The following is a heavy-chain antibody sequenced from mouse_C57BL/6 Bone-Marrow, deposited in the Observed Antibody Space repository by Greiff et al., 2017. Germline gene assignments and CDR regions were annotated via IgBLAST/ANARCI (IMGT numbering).Heavy chain of an antibody. Sequence: VQLQQSGAELVRPGASVKLSCTASGFNIKDDYMHWVKQRPEQGLEWIGWIDPENGDTEYASKFQGKATITADTSSNPAYLQLSSLTSEDTAVYYCTTYLWFAYWGQGSLVTVSA. D-gene: IGHD5-1*01. CDR1: GFNIKDDY. CDR3: TTYLWFAY. J-gene: IGHJ3*01. CDR2: IDPENGDT. V-gene: IGHV14-4*01.